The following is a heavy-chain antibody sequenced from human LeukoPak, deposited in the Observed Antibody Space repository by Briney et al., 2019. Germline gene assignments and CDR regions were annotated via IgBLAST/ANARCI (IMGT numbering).Heavy chain of an antibody. CDR2: ISAYNGNT. CDR3: AREGSIAETDQFDP. CDR1: GYTFTSYG. D-gene: IGHD6-6*01. Sequence: APVKVSCKASGYTFTSYGISWVRQAPGQGLEGMGWISAYNGNTNYAQKLQGRVTMTTDTSTSTAYMELRSLRSDDTAVYYCAREGSIAETDQFDPWGQGTLVTVSS. V-gene: IGHV1-18*01. J-gene: IGHJ5*02.